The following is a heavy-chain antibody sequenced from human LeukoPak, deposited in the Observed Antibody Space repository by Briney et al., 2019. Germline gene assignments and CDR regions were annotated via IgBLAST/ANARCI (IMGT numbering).Heavy chain of an antibody. CDR2: IIPIFGTA. V-gene: IGHV1-69*13. CDR3: ARVPRIVGATPLDY. J-gene: IGHJ4*02. CDR1: GGTFSSYA. Sequence: ASVKVSCKASGGTFSSYAISWVRQAPGQGLEWMGGIIPIFGTANYAQKFPGRVTITADESTSTAYMELSSLRSEDTAVYYCARVPRIVGATPLDYWGQGTLVTVSS. D-gene: IGHD1-26*01.